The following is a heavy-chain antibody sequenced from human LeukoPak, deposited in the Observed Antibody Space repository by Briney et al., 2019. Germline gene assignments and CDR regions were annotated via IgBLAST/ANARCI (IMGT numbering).Heavy chain of an antibody. CDR2: INRSGST. CDR1: GGSFSGYY. D-gene: IGHD3-10*01. Sequence: SETLSLTCAVYGGSFSGYYWSWIRQPPGKGLEWIGEINRSGSTNYNPSLKSRVTISVDTSKNQFSLKLSSVTAADTAVYYCARGSTVYYYGSGSSPPLYWGQGTLVTVSS. J-gene: IGHJ4*02. V-gene: IGHV4-34*01. CDR3: ARGSTVYYYGSGSSPPLY.